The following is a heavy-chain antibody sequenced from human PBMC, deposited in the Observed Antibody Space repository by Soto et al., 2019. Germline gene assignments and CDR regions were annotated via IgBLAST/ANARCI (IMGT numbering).Heavy chain of an antibody. CDR3: GGWDFDD. D-gene: IGHD1-26*01. Sequence: QITLKESGPTLVKPTQTLTLTCTFSGFSLSTSGVGVGWIRQPPGKALEWLALIYWDDDKRYSPCLKSRLTTPKNTAKSQVVLTMTNMDPVDTATYFCGGWDFDDRGQGTLVTVSS. CDR1: GFSLSTSGVG. J-gene: IGHJ4*02. V-gene: IGHV2-5*02. CDR2: IYWDDDK.